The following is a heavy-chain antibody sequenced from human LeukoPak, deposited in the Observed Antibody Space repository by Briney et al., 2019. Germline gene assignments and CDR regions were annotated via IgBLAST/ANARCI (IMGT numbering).Heavy chain of an antibody. V-gene: IGHV4-59*01. J-gene: IGHJ4*02. CDR1: GGSISSYY. CDR3: ARADYYDSSGYYYL. Sequence: SETLSLTCTVSGGSISSYYWSWIRQPPGKGLEWIGYIYYSGSTNYNPSLKSRVTISVDTSKNQFSLKLSSVTAADTAVYYCARADYYDSSGYYYLWGQGTLVTVSS. D-gene: IGHD3-22*01. CDR2: IYYSGST.